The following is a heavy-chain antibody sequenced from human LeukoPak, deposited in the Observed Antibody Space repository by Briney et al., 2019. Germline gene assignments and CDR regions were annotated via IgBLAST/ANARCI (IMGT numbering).Heavy chain of an antibody. J-gene: IGHJ3*02. CDR3: ASELWFGESNALDT. D-gene: IGHD3-10*01. Sequence: GGSLRLSCAASGLDFKTYEMNWVRQAPGKGLEWISYISGRNIINYADSVKGRFTISRDNTKNSLYLQMNSLRAEDTAVYYCASELWFGESNALDTWGQGTVVTVSS. CDR1: GLDFKTYE. CDR2: ISGRNII. V-gene: IGHV3-48*03.